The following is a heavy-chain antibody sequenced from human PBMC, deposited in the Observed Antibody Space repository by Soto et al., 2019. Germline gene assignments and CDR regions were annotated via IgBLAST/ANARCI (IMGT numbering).Heavy chain of an antibody. V-gene: IGHV4-4*02. J-gene: IGHJ5*01. Sequence: HVQLQESGPGLVKPSETLSLTCAVSGVSLTTNNWWTWVRQAPGEGMEWVGGIYQTGNTNYNPSLNRRLTASLDKSKNQFLLKLTSVTAADTAIYYCARVGYCSGGSSSRWFDSWGQGTLVTVSS. CDR1: GVSLTTNNW. D-gene: IGHD2-15*01. CDR3: ARVGYCSGGSSSRWFDS. CDR2: IYQTGNT.